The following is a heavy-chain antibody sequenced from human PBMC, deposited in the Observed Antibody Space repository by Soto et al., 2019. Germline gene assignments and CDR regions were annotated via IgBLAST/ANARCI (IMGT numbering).Heavy chain of an antibody. Sequence: PSETLSLTCTVSGGSISSGCYYWRLIHHHPGERQEWIGYIYYSESTFYNTSLTSRVTISVDTSKNQFYLKLSSATAADTAVYYCASSGSGFPWPAAGGIYFDYWGQGTLVTVSS. D-gene: IGHD1-26*01. CDR2: IYYSEST. CDR3: ASSGSGFPWPAAGGIYFDY. J-gene: IGHJ4*02. V-gene: IGHV4-31*03. CDR1: GGSISSGCYY.